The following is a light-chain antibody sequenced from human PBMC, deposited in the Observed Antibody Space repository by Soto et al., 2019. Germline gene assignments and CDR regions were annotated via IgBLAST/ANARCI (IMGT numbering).Light chain of an antibody. V-gene: IGKV1-6*01. Sequence: AIQMTQSPSSVSPSVGDRVTIPCGASQAITIRLAWYQQKPGKAPNLLIYAASNLQSGVPSRFSGSGSDTDFTLTISGLEPEDFATYYCLQDDSYPRTFGQGTKVDLK. CDR1: QAITIR. CDR3: LQDDSYPRT. CDR2: AAS. J-gene: IGKJ1*01.